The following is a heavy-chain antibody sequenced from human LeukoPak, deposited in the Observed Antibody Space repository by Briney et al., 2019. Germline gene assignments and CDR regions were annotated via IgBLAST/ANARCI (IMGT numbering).Heavy chain of an antibody. D-gene: IGHD5-18*01. CDR1: GFTFSSYA. CDR3: AKKRGMQLWQYYFDY. CDR2: ISGSGGST. V-gene: IGHV3-23*01. J-gene: IGHJ4*02. Sequence: GASLRLSCAASGFTFSSYAMSWVRRAPGKGLEWVSAISGSGGSTYYADSVKGRFTISRDNSKNTLYLQMNSLRAEDTAIYYCAKKRGMQLWQYYFDYWGQGTLVTVSS.